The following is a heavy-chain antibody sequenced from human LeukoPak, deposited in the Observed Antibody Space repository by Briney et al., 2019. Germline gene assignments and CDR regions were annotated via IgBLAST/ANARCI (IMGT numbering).Heavy chain of an antibody. CDR2: ISGSGGST. J-gene: IGHJ4*02. CDR3: AERGAEVGATVAPGDY. Sequence: GGSLRLSCAASGFTFSDYYMSWVRQGPGKGLEWVSAISGSGGSTYYADSVKGRFTISRDNSKNTLYLQMSSLRAEDTAVYYCAERGAEVGATVAPGDYWGQGTLVTVSS. CDR1: GFTFSDYY. V-gene: IGHV3-23*01. D-gene: IGHD1-26*01.